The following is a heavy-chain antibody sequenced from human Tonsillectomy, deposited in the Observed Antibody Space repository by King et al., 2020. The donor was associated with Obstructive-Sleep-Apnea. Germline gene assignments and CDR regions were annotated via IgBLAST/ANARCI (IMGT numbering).Heavy chain of an antibody. V-gene: IGHV3-11*06. D-gene: IGHD1-26*01. J-gene: IGHJ4*02. Sequence: VQLVESGGGLVKPGGSLRLSCAASGFTFSDYYMSWIRQAPGKGLEWVSYISSSSSYTNYADSVQGRFTISRDNAKNSLYLQMNSLRAEDTAVYYCARQVGATLFDYWGQGTLVTVSS. CDR3: ARQVGATLFDY. CDR1: GFTFSDYY. CDR2: ISSSSSYT.